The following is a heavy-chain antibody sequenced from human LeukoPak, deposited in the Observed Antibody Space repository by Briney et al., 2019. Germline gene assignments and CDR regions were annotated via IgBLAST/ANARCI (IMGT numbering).Heavy chain of an antibody. CDR3: AVEGLEPNYDAFDI. CDR2: IYYSGST. V-gene: IGHV4-61*05. CDR1: GGSISSSSYY. D-gene: IGHD1-1*01. Sequence: SETLSLTCTVSGGSISSSSYYWGWIRQPPGKGLEWIGYIYYSGSTNYNPSLKSRVTISVDTSKNQFSLKLSSVTAADTAVYYCAVEGLEPNYDAFDIWGQGTMVTVSS. J-gene: IGHJ3*02.